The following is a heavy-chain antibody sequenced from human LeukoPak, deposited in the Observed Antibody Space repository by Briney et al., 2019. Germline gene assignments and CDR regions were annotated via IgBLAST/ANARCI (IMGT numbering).Heavy chain of an antibody. CDR3: VKDGSPSPIAPGGY. J-gene: IGHJ4*02. D-gene: IGHD3-16*01. CDR1: GFTFSDYY. V-gene: IGHV3-11*06. Sequence: KPGGSLRLSCAASGFTFSDYYMSWIRQAPGKGLEWVSYISSSSSYTNYADSVKGRFTISRDNSKNTLYLQMSSLRAEDTAVYYYVKDGSPSPIAPGGYWGQGTLVTVSS. CDR2: ISSSSSYT.